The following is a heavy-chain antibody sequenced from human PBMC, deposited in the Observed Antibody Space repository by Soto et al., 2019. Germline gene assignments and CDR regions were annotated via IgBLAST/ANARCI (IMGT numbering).Heavy chain of an antibody. CDR3: ARRPPFSYGDYVSYYFDS. CDR2: ISPYTGNT. D-gene: IGHD4-17*01. CDR1: GYTFLTYG. V-gene: IGHV1-18*01. J-gene: IGHJ4*02. Sequence: QAQLVQSGAEVKKPGASVKVSCKASGYTFLTYGITWVRQAPGQGLEWMGWISPYTGNTNYAQRFQGRVTMTTDTSTNTAYMELRSLRSDDTAVYYCARRPPFSYGDYVSYYFDSWGQGTLVTVSS.